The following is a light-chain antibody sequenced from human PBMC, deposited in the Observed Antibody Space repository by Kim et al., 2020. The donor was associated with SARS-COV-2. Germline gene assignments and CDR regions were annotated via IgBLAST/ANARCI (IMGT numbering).Light chain of an antibody. CDR2: AAS. J-gene: IGKJ1*01. CDR3: LQYTGHPRT. Sequence: ASVGEVVTITCRARQGVRGDLAWFQQKAGKAPERLIYAASTLRSGVPSRFSGSGSRKEFTLTISRLQPEDFATYYCLQYTGHPRTFGQGTKVDIK. CDR1: QGVRGD. V-gene: IGKV1-17*01.